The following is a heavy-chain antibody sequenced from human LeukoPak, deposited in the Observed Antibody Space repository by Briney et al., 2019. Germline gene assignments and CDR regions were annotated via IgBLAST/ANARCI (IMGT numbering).Heavy chain of an antibody. J-gene: IGHJ3*02. V-gene: IGHV3-74*01. D-gene: IGHD3-3*01. CDR3: ARDYDFWSGYDAFDI. Sequence: GGSLRLSCAASGFTFSSYWMHWVRQAPGKGLVWVSRINTDGSSTSYADSVKGRFTISRDNAKNTLYLQMNSLRAEDTAVYYCARDYDFWSGYDAFDIWGQGTMVTVSS. CDR2: INTDGSST. CDR1: GFTFSSYW.